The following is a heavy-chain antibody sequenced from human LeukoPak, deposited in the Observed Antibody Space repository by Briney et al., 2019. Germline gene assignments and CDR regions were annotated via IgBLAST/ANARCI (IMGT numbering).Heavy chain of an antibody. CDR1: GGSISSSSYY. V-gene: IGHV4-39*02. J-gene: IGHJ6*03. CDR2: IYYSGST. CDR3: AREESDWSSLGYFYHHMDV. D-gene: IGHD3-9*01. Sequence: PSETLSLTCTVSGGSISSSSYYWGWIRQPPGKGLEWIGSIYYSGSTYYNPSLKSRVTISVDTSKNQFSLKLSPVTAADTAVYYCAREESDWSSLGYFYHHMDVWGKGTTVTISS.